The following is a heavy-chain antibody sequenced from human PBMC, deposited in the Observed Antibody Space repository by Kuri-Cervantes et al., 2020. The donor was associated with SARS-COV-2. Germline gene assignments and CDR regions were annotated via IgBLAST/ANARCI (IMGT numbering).Heavy chain of an antibody. Sequence: GGSLRLSCAASGFTFSSYSMNWVRQAPGKGLEWVSSISSTSSYIYYADSVKGRFTISRDNAKNSLYLQMNSLRAEDTVVYYCARDCSSPYKYYDYYYMDVWGKGTTVTVSS. CDR2: ISSTSSYI. J-gene: IGHJ6*03. D-gene: IGHD6-13*01. CDR1: GFTFSSYS. V-gene: IGHV3-21*01. CDR3: ARDCSSPYKYYDYYYMDV.